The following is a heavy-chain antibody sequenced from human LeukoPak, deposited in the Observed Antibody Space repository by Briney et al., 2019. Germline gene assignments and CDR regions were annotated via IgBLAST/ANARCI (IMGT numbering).Heavy chain of an antibody. CDR3: ARESERSGWYDY. CDR1: GFXFDDYA. Sequence: GGSLRLSCGAPGFXFDDYAIHWVRQAPGKGLEWVSLISGDGGSTFYADSVKGRFTISRDNSKNSLYLQMSSLRSEDTALYYCARESERSGWYDYWGQGTLVTVSS. D-gene: IGHD6-19*01. J-gene: IGHJ4*02. V-gene: IGHV3-43*02. CDR2: ISGDGGST.